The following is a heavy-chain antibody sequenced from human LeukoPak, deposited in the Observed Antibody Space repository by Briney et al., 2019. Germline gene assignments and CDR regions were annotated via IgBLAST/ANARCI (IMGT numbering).Heavy chain of an antibody. CDR3: ARGGGLDV. CDR1: GFTVRSNY. J-gene: IGHJ6*02. CDR2: VNRSGGT. Sequence: GGSLRLSCAASGFTVRSNYMSWVRQAPGKGLEWVSVVNRSGGTNYADSVKGRFTISRDNSKNTMYLQMNSLRAEDTAVYFCARGGGLDVWGQGATVTVSS. D-gene: IGHD3-16*01. V-gene: IGHV3-53*01.